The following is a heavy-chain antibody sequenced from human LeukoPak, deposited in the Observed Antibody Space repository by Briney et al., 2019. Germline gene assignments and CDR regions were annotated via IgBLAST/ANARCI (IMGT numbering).Heavy chain of an antibody. V-gene: IGHV3-23*01. CDR2: ISDSGGST. CDR3: AKRGVVIRVVLVGFHKEAYYFES. D-gene: IGHD3/OR15-3a*01. Sequence: GGSQRLSCAVSGITLSNYGMSWVRQAPGKGLEWVAGISDSGGSTKYADSVKGRFTISRDNPKNTLFLQMNSLRAEDTAVYFCAKRGVVIRVVLVGFHKEAYYFESWGQGALVTVSS. CDR1: GITLSNYG. J-gene: IGHJ4*02.